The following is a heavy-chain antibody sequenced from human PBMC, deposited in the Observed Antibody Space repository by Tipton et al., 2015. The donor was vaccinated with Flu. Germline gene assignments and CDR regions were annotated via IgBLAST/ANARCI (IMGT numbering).Heavy chain of an antibody. D-gene: IGHD1-1*01. CDR1: GFTFSRSA. Sequence: QLVQSGGGLVQPGGSLRLSCAASGFTFSRSAMSWVRQAPGKGLQWVSAISGSGGRTYYADSVKGRFTISRDNAKNLLYLQMNSLRVEDTAVYYCARDADNGPFPDYWGQGTLVTVSS. CDR2: ISGSGGRT. CDR3: ARDADNGPFPDY. J-gene: IGHJ4*02. V-gene: IGHV3-23*04.